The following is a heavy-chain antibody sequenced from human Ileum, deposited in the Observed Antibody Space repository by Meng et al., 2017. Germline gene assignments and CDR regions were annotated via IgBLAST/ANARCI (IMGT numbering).Heavy chain of an antibody. CDR1: GYAISSNSYY. Sequence: QVQLQESGPGLVKPSETLSLTCTVSGYAISSNSYYWGWIRPPSGKGKGLEGVGSIYYSGTTYYNPSLKSRVTVSVDTSKNQISLKLSSVTAADTAVYYCVRHDCGSSHCRQYYYGTDVWGQGTTVTVSS. V-gene: IGHV4-39*01. D-gene: IGHD2-2*01. CDR2: IYYSGTT. J-gene: IGHJ6*02. CDR3: VRHDCGSSHCRQYYYGTDV.